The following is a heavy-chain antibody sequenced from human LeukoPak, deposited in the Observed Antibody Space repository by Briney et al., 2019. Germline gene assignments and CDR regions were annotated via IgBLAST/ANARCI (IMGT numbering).Heavy chain of an antibody. V-gene: IGHV1-2*02. J-gene: IGHJ6*03. D-gene: IGHD5-24*01. CDR2: INPNSGGT. CDR3: ASVSGGYNPSYYYYYYMDV. Sequence: GASVKVSCKASGYTFTGYYMHWVRQAPGQGLEWMGWINPNSGGTNYAQKFQGRVTMTRDTSISTAYMELSRLRSDDTAVYYCASVSGGYNPSYYYYYYMDVWGKGTTVTVSS. CDR1: GYTFTGYY.